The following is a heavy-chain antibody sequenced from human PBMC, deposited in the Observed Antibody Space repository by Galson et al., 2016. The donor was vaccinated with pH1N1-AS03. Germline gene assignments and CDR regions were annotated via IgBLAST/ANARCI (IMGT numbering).Heavy chain of an antibody. D-gene: IGHD6-13*01. Sequence: SLRLSCAASGFTFSDYGMHWVRQAPGKGLEWVAIIWHDGSNKFYAASVKGRFTISRDNSKNTLYLEMKSLRVEDTAVYYCVWTIAAANLPQSYGFDVWGQGTTVTVSS. J-gene: IGHJ3*01. CDR2: IWHDGSNK. CDR1: GFTFSDYG. V-gene: IGHV3-33*08. CDR3: VWTIAAANLPQSYGFDV.